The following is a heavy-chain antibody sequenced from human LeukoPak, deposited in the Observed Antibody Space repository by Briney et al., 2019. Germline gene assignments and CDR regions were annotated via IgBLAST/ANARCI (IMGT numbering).Heavy chain of an antibody. CDR1: GFTFSSFA. CDR3: ARDRTTGASRVFLVQ. Sequence: GGSLRLSCAASGFTFSSFAMTWVRQAPGKGLEWVSSMSSGGTYIYYPDSVRSRFTISRDNAKNSLYLLMNNLRAEDTGVYYCARDRTTGASRVFLVQWGQGTLVTVSS. V-gene: IGHV3-21*01. J-gene: IGHJ4*02. D-gene: IGHD3-3*01. CDR2: MSSGGTYI.